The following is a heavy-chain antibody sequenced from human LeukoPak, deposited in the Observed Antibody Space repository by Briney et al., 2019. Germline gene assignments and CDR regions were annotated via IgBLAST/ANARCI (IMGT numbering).Heavy chain of an antibody. CDR2: ISSSGGTR. CDR1: EFAFSVYE. V-gene: IGHV3-48*03. Sequence: GGSLRLSCAASEFAFSVYEMYWVRQAPGKGLEWVSYISSSGGTRYYADSVKGRFTISRDNAKNSLYLQMNSLRAEDTAVYYCTTLTVASSFDYWGQGALVTVSS. D-gene: IGHD6-19*01. J-gene: IGHJ4*02. CDR3: TTLTVASSFDY.